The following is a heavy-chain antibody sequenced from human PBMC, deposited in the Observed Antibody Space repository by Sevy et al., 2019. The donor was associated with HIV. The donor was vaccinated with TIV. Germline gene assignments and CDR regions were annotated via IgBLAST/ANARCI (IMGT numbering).Heavy chain of an antibody. CDR2: LSSSSTI. V-gene: IGHV3-48*01. J-gene: IGHJ4*02. Sequence: GGSLRLTCAASGLTFSTYSMNWVRQAPGKGLEWVSYLSSSSTIYYADSVKGRFTISRDNAKNSLYLQMNSLRAEDTAVYYCASPLPFYYGSGSEEFDYWGRGTLVTVST. CDR1: GLTFSTYS. D-gene: IGHD3-10*01. CDR3: ASPLPFYYGSGSEEFDY.